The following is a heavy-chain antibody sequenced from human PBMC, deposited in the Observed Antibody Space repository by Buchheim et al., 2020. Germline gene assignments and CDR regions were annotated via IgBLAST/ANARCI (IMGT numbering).Heavy chain of an antibody. CDR3: ARAAVGATCFDY. CDR1: GGSFSGYY. Sequence: QVQLQQWGAGLLKPSETLSLTCAVYGGSFSGYYWSWIRQPPGKGLEWIGEINHSGSTNYNPSLKSRVTISVDTSKNKYYLKLSSVTAADTAVYYCARAAVGATCFDYWGQGTL. J-gene: IGHJ4*02. V-gene: IGHV4-34*01. CDR2: INHSGST. D-gene: IGHD1-26*01.